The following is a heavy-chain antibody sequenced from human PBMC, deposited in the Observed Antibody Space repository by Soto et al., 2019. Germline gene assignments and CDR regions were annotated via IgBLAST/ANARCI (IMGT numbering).Heavy chain of an antibody. V-gene: IGHV3-15*07. CDR3: TKGSVEGV. CDR2: IKTNTEGGTT. D-gene: IGHD2-15*01. Sequence: VGSLRLSCAASGLTISNAWMNWVRQAPGKGLEWVGRIKTNTEGGTTDYAAAVKGRFTVSRDDSKNTLYLQMNSLRTEDTAVYYCTKGSVEGVWGQGTTVTVSS. CDR1: GLTISNAW. J-gene: IGHJ6*02.